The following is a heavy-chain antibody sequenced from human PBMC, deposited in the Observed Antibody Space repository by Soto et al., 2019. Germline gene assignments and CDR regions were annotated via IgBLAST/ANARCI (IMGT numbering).Heavy chain of an antibody. V-gene: IGHV6-1*01. J-gene: IGHJ6*03. Sequence: SQALSLTRGIPRDSVSCNSAAWNLIRQSPSRGRERLGRTYDRSRCYKDYAASLRSRITVNADTSKNQVFLPMNSVTPEDTAVYYCARTTSLQRYYMVDWEKGTTVIVSS. CDR3: ARTTSLQRYYMVD. CDR1: RDSVSCNSAA. CDR2: TYDRSRCYK. D-gene: IGHD1-7*01.